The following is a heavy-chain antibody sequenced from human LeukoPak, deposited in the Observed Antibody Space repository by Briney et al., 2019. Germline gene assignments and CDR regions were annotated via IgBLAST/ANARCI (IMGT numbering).Heavy chain of an antibody. CDR2: INHSGST. CDR3: ARNIRQGLRYFAWLPLRY. D-gene: IGHD3-9*01. J-gene: IGHJ4*02. V-gene: IGHV4-34*01. Sequence: SETLSLTCAVYGGSFSGYYWSWIRQPPGKGLEWIGEINHSGSTNYNPSLKSRVTISVDTSKNQFSLKLSSVAAADTAVYYCARNIRQGLRYFAWLPLRYWGQGTLVTVSS. CDR1: GGSFSGYY.